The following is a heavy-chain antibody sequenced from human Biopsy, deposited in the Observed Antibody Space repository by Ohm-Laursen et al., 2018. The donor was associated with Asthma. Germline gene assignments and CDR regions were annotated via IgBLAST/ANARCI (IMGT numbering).Heavy chain of an antibody. Sequence: SLRLSCSASGFTFGDYWMSWVCQVPGKGLEWVANIKHDGTEKNHVDSLKGRFTISRDNAKNSLYLQMNSLRAEDTAVYYCARAYGGNFFSGAFDIWGQGTMVTVSS. J-gene: IGHJ3*02. CDR3: ARAYGGNFFSGAFDI. CDR2: IKHDGTEK. D-gene: IGHD4-23*01. V-gene: IGHV3-7*01. CDR1: GFTFGDYW.